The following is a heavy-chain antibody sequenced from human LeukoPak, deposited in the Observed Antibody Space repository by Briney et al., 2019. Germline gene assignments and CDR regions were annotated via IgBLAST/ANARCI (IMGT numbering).Heavy chain of an antibody. V-gene: IGHV3-43D*04. CDR1: GFTFVDYA. Sequence: GGSLRLSCAASGFTFVDYAMHWVRQAPGKGLEWVSLISWDGGSTYYADSVKGRFTISRDNSKNSLYLQMNSLRAEDTALYYCAKGFGNALDYWGQGTLVTVSS. J-gene: IGHJ4*02. D-gene: IGHD4-23*01. CDR2: ISWDGGST. CDR3: AKGFGNALDY.